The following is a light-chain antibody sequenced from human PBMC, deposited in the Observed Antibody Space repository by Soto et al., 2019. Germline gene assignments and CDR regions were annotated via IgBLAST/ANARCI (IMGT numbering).Light chain of an antibody. CDR3: QQYGSSSCT. J-gene: IGKJ1*01. V-gene: IGKV3-20*01. CDR1: QSVSSSY. Sequence: EIVLTQSPGTLSLSPGERATLSCRVSQSVSSSYLAWYQQKPGQAPRLLIYGVSTRATGIPARFRGSGSGTAFTLTTSRLETEDFAVYYCQQYGSSSCTFGQGTKVEIK. CDR2: GVS.